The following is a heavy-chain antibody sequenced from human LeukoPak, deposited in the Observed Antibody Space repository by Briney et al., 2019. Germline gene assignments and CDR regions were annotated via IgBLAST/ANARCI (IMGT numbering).Heavy chain of an antibody. V-gene: IGHV4-34*01. J-gene: IGHJ4*02. CDR3: ASTEGIAGHPFDY. D-gene: IGHD6-13*01. Sequence: QSSETLSLTCAVYGGSFSGYYWSWIRQPPGKGLEWIGEINHSGSTNYNPSLKSRVTISVDTSKNQFSLKLSSVTAADTAVYYCASTEGIAGHPFDYWGQGTLVTVSS. CDR1: GGSFSGYY. CDR2: INHSGST.